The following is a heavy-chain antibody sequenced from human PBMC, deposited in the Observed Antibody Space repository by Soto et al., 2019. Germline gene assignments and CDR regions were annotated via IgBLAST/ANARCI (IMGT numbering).Heavy chain of an antibody. CDR2: LYYGGST. CDR3: ARQLPVGATSWFDP. V-gene: IGHV4-39*01. CDR1: GGSINSDDSF. Sequence: PSETLSLTCSVSGGSINSDDSFWGWVRQSPGKGLEWIGSLYYGGSTFYNPSLNSRVTISLDTSKNQFSLRLTSVTAADTAIYYCARQLPVGATSWFDPWGQGTLVTVSS. J-gene: IGHJ5*02. D-gene: IGHD1-26*01.